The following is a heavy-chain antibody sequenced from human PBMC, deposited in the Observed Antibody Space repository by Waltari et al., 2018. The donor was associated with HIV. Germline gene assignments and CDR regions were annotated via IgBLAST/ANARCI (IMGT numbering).Heavy chain of an antibody. CDR1: GFTFSTYS. D-gene: IGHD5-12*01. V-gene: IGHV3-21*01. CDR3: ARGREIVATWRDYFDY. CDR2: ISISSTYI. J-gene: IGHJ4*02. Sequence: EVQLVESGGGLVKPGGSLRLSCAASGFTFSTYSMNWVRQAPGKGLEWVSSISISSTYIYYADSVKGRFTISRDNAKNSLYLQMNSLRAEDTAVYYCARGREIVATWRDYFDYWGQGTLVTVSS.